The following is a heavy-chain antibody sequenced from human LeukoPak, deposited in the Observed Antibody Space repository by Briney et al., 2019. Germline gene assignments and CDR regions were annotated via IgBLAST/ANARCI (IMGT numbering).Heavy chain of an antibody. D-gene: IGHD5-12*01. J-gene: IGHJ4*02. CDR1: GFTFSSYA. CDR2: ISGSGGST. CDR3: ARDGGVATPTDY. Sequence: GGSLRLSCAASGFTFSSYAMSWVRQAPGKGLERVSAISGSGGSTYYADSVKGRFTISRDNAKNSLYLQMNSLRAEDTAVYYCARDGGVATPTDYWGQGTLVTVSS. V-gene: IGHV3-23*01.